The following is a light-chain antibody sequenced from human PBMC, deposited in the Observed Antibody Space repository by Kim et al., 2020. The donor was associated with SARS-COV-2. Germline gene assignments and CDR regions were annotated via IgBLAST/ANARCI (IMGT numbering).Light chain of an antibody. Sequence: DIVMTRSPDSLAVSLGERATLNCKSSQTVLYNSNNKNYLAWYQQKPGQAPKLLIYWASIRESGVSDRFSGSGSETDFTLTISSLQAEDAAVYYCQQYYRTPPSFGQGTKLEI. CDR2: WAS. V-gene: IGKV4-1*01. CDR3: QQYYRTPPS. J-gene: IGKJ2*03. CDR1: QTVLYNSNNKNY.